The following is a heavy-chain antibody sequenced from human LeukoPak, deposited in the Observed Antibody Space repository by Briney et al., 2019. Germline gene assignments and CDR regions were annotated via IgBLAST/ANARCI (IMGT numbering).Heavy chain of an antibody. CDR1: GYTFTGYY. J-gene: IGHJ4*02. V-gene: IGHV1-2*02. CDR3: ARDFTRGATKASGY. CDR2: INPNSGGT. D-gene: IGHD5-24*01. Sequence: ASVKVSCKASGYTFTGYYMHWVRQAPGQGLEWMGWINPNSGGTNYAQKFQGRVTMTRDTSISTAYMELSRLRSDDTAVYYCARDFTRGATKASGYWCQGTLVTVSS.